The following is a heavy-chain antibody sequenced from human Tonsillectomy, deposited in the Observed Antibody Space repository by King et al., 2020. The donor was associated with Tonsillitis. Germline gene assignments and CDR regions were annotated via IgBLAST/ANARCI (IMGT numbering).Heavy chain of an antibody. D-gene: IGHD4-23*01. Sequence: VQLQESGPGLVKPSETLSLTCTVSGGSITRNNWNWIRQPPGKGLEWIGDMYYSGSTKYNPSLKSRVAISVDTSKNQFSLKLSSVTAADTAVYYCAREGHGGNPHLDFWGQGTLVTVSS. CDR3: AREGHGGNPHLDF. J-gene: IGHJ4*02. CDR1: GGSITRNN. V-gene: IGHV4-59*01. CDR2: MYYSGST.